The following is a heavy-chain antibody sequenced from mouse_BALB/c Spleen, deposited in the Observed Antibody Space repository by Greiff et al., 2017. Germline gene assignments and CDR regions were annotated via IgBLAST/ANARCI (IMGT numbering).Heavy chain of an antibody. CDR3: ARASANWDVHWYFDV. D-gene: IGHD4-1*01. J-gene: IGHJ1*01. Sequence: QLQESGPELVKPGASVKISCKASGYTFTDYYINWVKQKPGQGLEWIGWIYPGSGNTKYNEKFKGKATLTVDTSSSTAYMQLSSLTSEDTAVYFCARASANWDVHWYFDVWGAGTTVTVSS. CDR1: GYTFTDYY. CDR2: IYPGSGNT. V-gene: IGHV1-84*02.